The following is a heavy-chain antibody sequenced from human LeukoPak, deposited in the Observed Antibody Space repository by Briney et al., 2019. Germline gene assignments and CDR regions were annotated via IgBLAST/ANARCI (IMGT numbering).Heavy chain of an antibody. CDR2: IYYGGST. CDR1: GGSISSSSYY. Sequence: SGTLSLTCTVSGGSISSSSYYWGWIRQPPGKGLEWIGSIYYGGSTYYNPSLKSRVTISVDTSKNQFSLKLSSVTAADTAVYYCARVQGGYDILTGYYRGYFDYWGQGTLVTVSS. CDR3: ARVQGGYDILTGYYRGYFDY. V-gene: IGHV4-39*07. J-gene: IGHJ4*02. D-gene: IGHD3-9*01.